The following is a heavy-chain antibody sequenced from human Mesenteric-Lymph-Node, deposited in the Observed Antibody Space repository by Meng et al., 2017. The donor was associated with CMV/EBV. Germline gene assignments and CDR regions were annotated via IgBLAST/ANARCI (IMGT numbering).Heavy chain of an antibody. D-gene: IGHD3-10*01. CDR3: AKDTGALLWFGELYDY. V-gene: IGHV3-30*02. CDR2: IRYDGRNI. J-gene: IGHJ4*02. CDR1: GFTFSRYG. Sequence: GGSLRLSCAASGFTFSRYGVHWVRRAPGKGLEWVAFIRYDGRNIYYADSVKGRFTISRDNSKNTLYLQMNSLRAEDTAAYYCAKDTGALLWFGELYDYWGQGTLVTVSS.